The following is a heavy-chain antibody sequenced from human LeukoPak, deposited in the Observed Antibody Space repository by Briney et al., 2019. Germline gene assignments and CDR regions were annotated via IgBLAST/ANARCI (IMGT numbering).Heavy chain of an antibody. D-gene: IGHD1-1*01. J-gene: IGHJ4*02. V-gene: IGHV4-34*01. CDR1: GGSFSGYY. Sequence: SETLSLTCAVYGGSFSGYYWSWIRQPPGKGLEWIGEINHSGSTNYNPSLKSRVTIFIDTSKNHFSLRLSSLTAADTAVYYCARLAGTTPLDYWGQGILVTVSS. CDR3: ARLAGTTPLDY. CDR2: INHSGST.